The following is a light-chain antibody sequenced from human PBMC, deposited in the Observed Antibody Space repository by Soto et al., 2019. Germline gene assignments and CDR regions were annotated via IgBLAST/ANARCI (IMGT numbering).Light chain of an antibody. CDR3: QQRSNWPLT. Sequence: EIVLTQSPATLSLSPGEIVTLSCRASQSVSSYLAWYQQKPVQAPRRLIYDASNRATGIPARFSGSGSGTDFTLTISSLEPEDFAVYYCQQRSNWPLTFSQGTRLEIK. V-gene: IGKV3-11*01. J-gene: IGKJ5*01. CDR2: DAS. CDR1: QSVSSY.